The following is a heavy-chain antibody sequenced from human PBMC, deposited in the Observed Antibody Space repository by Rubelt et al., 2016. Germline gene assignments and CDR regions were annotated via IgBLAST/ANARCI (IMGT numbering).Heavy chain of an antibody. V-gene: IGHV4-34*01. CDR1: GGSFKTYY. CDR2: INHSGST. D-gene: IGHD1-26*01. J-gene: IGHJ5*02. CDR3: ARSNSGTYSEGFDP. Sequence: QVQLQQWGAGLLKPSETLSLTCAIYGGSFKTYYWNWIRQSPGKGLEWIGEINHSGSTSYDPSLKSRITISIDTSKNQYSLKLSSVTAADTSVYYCARSNSGTYSEGFDPWGQGTLVTVSS.